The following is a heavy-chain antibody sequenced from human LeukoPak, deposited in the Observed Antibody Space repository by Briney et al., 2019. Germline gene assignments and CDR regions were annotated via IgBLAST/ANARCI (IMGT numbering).Heavy chain of an antibody. J-gene: IGHJ4*02. CDR1: GGSFSGYY. V-gene: IGHV4-34*01. CDR3: AREPGTDYRKYYFDY. D-gene: IGHD3/OR15-3a*01. CDR2: INHSGST. Sequence: SEALSLTCAVYGGSFSGYYWSWIRQPPGKGLEWIGEINHSGSTNYNPSLKSRVTISVDTSKNQFSLKLSSVTAADTAVYYCAREPGTDYRKYYFDYWGQGTLVTVSS.